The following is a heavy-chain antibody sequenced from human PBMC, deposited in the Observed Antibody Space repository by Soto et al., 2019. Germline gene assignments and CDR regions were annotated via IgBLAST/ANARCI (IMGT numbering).Heavy chain of an antibody. D-gene: IGHD7-27*01. Sequence: QVQLVQSGAEVKKPGSSVKVSCQTSGGSFGIYPISWVRQAPGQGLEWVGRVIPILNVANYTQKLHGRLTLTADKATPTPYLDVTALDWGLTTVYCCAGDSTGGLHSWGTGTLVTVSS. V-gene: IGHV1-69*04. CDR2: VIPILNVA. CDR3: AGDSTGGLHS. J-gene: IGHJ4*02. CDR1: GGSFGIYP.